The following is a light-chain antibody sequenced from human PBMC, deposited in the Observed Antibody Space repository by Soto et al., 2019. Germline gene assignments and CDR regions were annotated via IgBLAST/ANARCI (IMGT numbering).Light chain of an antibody. CDR3: QQYSESPLT. Sequence: EIVMTQSPATQSVSPGERAALSCRASQTVLSNLAWYQQKPGQAPRLLIHGASTRATGIPDRFSASGSGTDFTLTINRLEPEDFAVYYCQQYSESPLTFGQGTKVDIK. J-gene: IGKJ1*01. V-gene: IGKV3D-15*01. CDR2: GAS. CDR1: QTVLSN.